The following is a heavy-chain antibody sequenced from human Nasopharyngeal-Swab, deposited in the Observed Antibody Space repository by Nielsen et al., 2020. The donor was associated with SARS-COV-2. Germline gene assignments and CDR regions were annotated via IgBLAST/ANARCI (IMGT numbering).Heavy chain of an antibody. CDR1: GFTFSSYW. CDR2: INADGSST. V-gene: IGHV3-74*03. D-gene: IGHD6-13*01. CDR3: TRAGSFRHDY. Sequence: GGSLRPSCAASGFTFSSYWMHWVRQAPGEGLVWVSRINADGSSTTYADSLKGRFTISRDNAKNTLYLQMNSLRAEDTAVYYCTRAGSFRHDYWGQGTLVTVSS. J-gene: IGHJ4*02.